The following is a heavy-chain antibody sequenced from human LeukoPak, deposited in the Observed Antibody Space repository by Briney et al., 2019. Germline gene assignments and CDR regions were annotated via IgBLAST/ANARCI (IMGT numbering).Heavy chain of an antibody. Sequence: GGSLRLSCAASGFTFKTYTMTWVRQAPGKGLEWVSSITGDCKYITYADSVKGRFTISRDNAKNSLYLQVASLRGDDTATYYCAREGNDYYYDQWGQGTLVTVSP. D-gene: IGHD3-16*01. CDR3: AREGNDYYYDQ. CDR2: ITGDCKYI. V-gene: IGHV3-21*01. CDR1: GFTFKTYT. J-gene: IGHJ4*02.